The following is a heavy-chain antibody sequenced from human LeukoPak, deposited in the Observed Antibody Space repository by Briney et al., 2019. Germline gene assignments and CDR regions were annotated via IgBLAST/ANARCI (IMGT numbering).Heavy chain of an antibody. Sequence: GGSLRLSCAASRFTVRSNYMNWVRQAPGKGLEWVSVIYSGGSTYYADSVKGRFTISRDNSKNTLYFQMNILRAEDTAVYYCARDQGYSRAFDIWGQGTMVTVSS. J-gene: IGHJ3*02. D-gene: IGHD2-21*01. CDR3: ARDQGYSRAFDI. CDR1: RFTVRSNY. CDR2: IYSGGST. V-gene: IGHV3-66*01.